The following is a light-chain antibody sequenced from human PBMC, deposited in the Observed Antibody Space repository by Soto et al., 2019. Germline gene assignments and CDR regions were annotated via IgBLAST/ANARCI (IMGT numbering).Light chain of an antibody. CDR1: QSIAAS. CDR2: ATS. CDR3: QKYNRAPPT. J-gene: IGKJ4*02. Sequence: DVQMTQSPCSLSASVGDRVTLTCRASQSIAASLPGFQQKPGKDPKLLVYATSTLQSGVPARVSGGGSGTDFTLTISRLQPEDVGAYYCQKYNRAPPTFGGGTKVQI. V-gene: IGKV1-27*01.